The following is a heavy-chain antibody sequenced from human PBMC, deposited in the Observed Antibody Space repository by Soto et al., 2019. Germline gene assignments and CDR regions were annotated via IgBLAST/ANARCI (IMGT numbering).Heavy chain of an antibody. CDR3: ARVAYYYDSSGYYPTDYYYYMDV. Sequence: GGSLRLSCAASGFTFSDYYMSWIRQAPGKGLEWVSYISSSGSTIYYADSVKGRFTISRDNAKNSLYLQMNSLRAEDTAVYYCARVAYYYDSSGYYPTDYYYYMDVWGKGTTVTVSS. D-gene: IGHD3-22*01. J-gene: IGHJ6*03. CDR2: ISSSGSTI. CDR1: GFTFSDYY. V-gene: IGHV3-11*01.